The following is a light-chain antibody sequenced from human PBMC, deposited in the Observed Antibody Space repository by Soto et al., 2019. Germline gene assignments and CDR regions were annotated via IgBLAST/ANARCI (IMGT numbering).Light chain of an antibody. V-gene: IGLV2-8*01. CDR2: EVS. CDR3: SSYAGSNFGVV. J-gene: IGLJ2*01. CDR1: SSDVGGYNY. Sequence: QSVLTQPPSASGSPGQSVTISCTGTSSDVGGYNYVSWYRQHPGKAPKLMIYEVSKRPSGVPDRFSGSKSGNTASLTVSGLQAEDEADYYCSSYAGSNFGVVFGGGTKLTVL.